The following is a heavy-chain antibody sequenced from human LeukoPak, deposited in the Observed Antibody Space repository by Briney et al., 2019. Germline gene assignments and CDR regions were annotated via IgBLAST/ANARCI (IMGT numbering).Heavy chain of an antibody. CDR1: GGSISSGGYY. V-gene: IGHV4-31*03. D-gene: IGHD6-19*01. Sequence: SETLSLTCTVSGGSISSGGYYWSWIRQHPGKGLEWIGYIYYSGSTYYNPSLKSRVTISIDTSKNQFSLKLSSVTAADTAVYYCAMLIAVAGQGGTGDYYGMDVWGQGTTVTVSS. CDR3: AMLIAVAGQGGTGDYYGMDV. CDR2: IYYSGST. J-gene: IGHJ6*02.